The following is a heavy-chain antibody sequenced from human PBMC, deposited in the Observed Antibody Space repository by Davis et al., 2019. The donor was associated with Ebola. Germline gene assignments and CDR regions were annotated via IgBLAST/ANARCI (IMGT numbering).Heavy chain of an antibody. CDR3: ASCRQGGCWYFGMDV. CDR2: IIPIFGTA. J-gene: IGHJ6*02. V-gene: IGHV1-69*13. CDR1: GYTFISYG. D-gene: IGHD6-19*01. Sequence: SVKVSCKASGYTFISYGITWVRQAPGQGLEWMGGIIPIFGTANYAQKFQGRVTITADESTSTAYMELSSLRSEDTAVYYCASCRQGGCWYFGMDVWGQGTTVTVSS.